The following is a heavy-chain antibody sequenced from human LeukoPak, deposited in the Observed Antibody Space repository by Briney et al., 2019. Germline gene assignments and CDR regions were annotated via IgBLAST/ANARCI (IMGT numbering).Heavy chain of an antibody. V-gene: IGHV3-33*01. CDR1: GFTFSSYG. CDR2: IWYDGSNK. Sequence: GRSLRLSCAASGFTFSSYGMHWVRQAPGEGLEWVAVIWYDGSNKYYADSVKGRFTISRDNSKNTLYLQMNSLRAEDTAVYYCARENCAPDILTGYSVFPAYYFDYWGQGTLVTVSS. J-gene: IGHJ4*02. D-gene: IGHD3-9*01. CDR3: ARENCAPDILTGYSVFPAYYFDY.